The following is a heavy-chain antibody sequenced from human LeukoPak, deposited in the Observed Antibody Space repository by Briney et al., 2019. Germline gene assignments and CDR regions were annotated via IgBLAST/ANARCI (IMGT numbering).Heavy chain of an antibody. CDR1: GFTFSSYA. CDR2: ISYDGSNK. J-gene: IGHJ4*02. D-gene: IGHD3-9*01. Sequence: GGSLRLSCAASGFTFSSYAMHWVRQAPGKGLEWVAVISYDGSNKYYADSVKGRFTISRDNSKNTLYLQMNSLRAEDTAVYYCASHIPRLRYFDSWGQGTLVTVSS. CDR3: ASHIPRLRYFDS. V-gene: IGHV3-30-3*01.